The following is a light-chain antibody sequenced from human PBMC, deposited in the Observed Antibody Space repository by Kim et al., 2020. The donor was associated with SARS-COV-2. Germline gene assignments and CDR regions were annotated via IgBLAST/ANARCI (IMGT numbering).Light chain of an antibody. CDR1: QHISNY. CDR3: QQSHSIPMYT. Sequence: DIQMSQSPSSLSASVGDRVTITCRASQHISNYLNWYQQKPGKAPKLLIYAASSLQSGVPSRFSGSGSGTDFSLTISSLQPEDFATYYCQQSHSIPMYTFGQGTKLEIK. CDR2: AAS. J-gene: IGKJ2*01. V-gene: IGKV1-39*01.